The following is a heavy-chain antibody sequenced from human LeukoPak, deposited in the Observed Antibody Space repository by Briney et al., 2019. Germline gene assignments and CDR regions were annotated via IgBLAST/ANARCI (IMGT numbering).Heavy chain of an antibody. J-gene: IGHJ3*02. CDR1: GFSVSNNY. V-gene: IGHV3-53*01. CDR2: IYSGGTT. Sequence: GGSLRLSCEASGFSVSNNYMTWVRQAPGKGLERVSVIYSGGTTYYGDSVEGRFTISRDNSRNTLNLQMNSLRAEDTAVYFCARGQSGDPAFDIWGQGTMVTVPS. CDR3: ARGQSGDPAFDI. D-gene: IGHD4-17*01.